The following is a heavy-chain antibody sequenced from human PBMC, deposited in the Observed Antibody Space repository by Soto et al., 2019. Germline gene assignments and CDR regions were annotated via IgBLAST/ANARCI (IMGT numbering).Heavy chain of an antibody. V-gene: IGHV4-39*07. D-gene: IGHD6-13*01. CDR3: ARGIASSSRTSLIY. CDR2: IYYSGTT. J-gene: IGHJ4*02. CDR1: GDSITSNSYF. Sequence: PSQTLSLTCTVSGDSITSNSYFWAWIRQPPGKGLEWIGSIYYSGTTNYNPSLKSRVTISLDTSKNQFSLKLTSVTAADTAIYYCARGIASSSRTSLIYWGQGALVTVSS.